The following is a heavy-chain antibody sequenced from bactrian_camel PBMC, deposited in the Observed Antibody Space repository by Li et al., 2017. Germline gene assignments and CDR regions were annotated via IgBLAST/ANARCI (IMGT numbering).Heavy chain of an antibody. D-gene: IGHD6*01. J-gene: IGHJ6*01. V-gene: IGHV3S28*01. CDR2: MHPSDGST. CDR3: AADAPHLPCNVVVVRYYVGPGCRMNII. CDR1: GYTYSSSC. Sequence: QLVESGGGSVQAGGSLKLTCVASGYTYSSSCMGWFRQAPGKEREGIATMHPSDGSTVYADSVKGRFTISHDEGNNTLSLQMNNLRPEDSAIYYCAADAPHLPCNVVVVRYYVGPGCRMNIIHGATGPRSPSP.